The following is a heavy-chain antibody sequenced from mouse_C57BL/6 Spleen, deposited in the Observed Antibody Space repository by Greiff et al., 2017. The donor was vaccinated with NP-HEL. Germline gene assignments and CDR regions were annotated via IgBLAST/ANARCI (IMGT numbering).Heavy chain of an antibody. Sequence: EVQVVESGGGLVKPGGSLKLSCAASGFTFSDYGMHWVRQAPEKGLEWVAYISSGSSTIYYADTVKGRFTISRDNAKNTLFLQMTSLRSEDTAMYYCAITTVGAMDYWGQGTSVTVSS. D-gene: IGHD1-1*01. CDR1: GFTFSDYG. CDR3: AITTVGAMDY. CDR2: ISSGSSTI. V-gene: IGHV5-17*01. J-gene: IGHJ4*01.